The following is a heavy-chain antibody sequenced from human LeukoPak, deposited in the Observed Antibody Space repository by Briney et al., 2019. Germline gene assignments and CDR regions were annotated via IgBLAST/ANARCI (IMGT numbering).Heavy chain of an antibody. Sequence: SETLSLTCAVYGGSFIGHYWCWIRQPPGKGLEWVGEINHSGSTNYNPSLTSRVTISVDTSKTQFSLKLSCVTAADTAVYYCARGMPPLWIQPHIVYFDYWGQGTLVTVSS. J-gene: IGHJ4*02. CDR2: INHSGST. V-gene: IGHV4-34*01. CDR1: GGSFIGHY. D-gene: IGHD5-18*01. CDR3: ARGMPPLWIQPHIVYFDY.